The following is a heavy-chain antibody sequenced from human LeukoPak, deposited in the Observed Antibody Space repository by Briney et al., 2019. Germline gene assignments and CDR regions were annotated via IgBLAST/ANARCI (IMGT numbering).Heavy chain of an antibody. Sequence: GGSLRLXCTASGFTFGDYAMSWVRQAPGKGLELVGFIRSKAYGGTTEYAASVKGRFTISRDDSKSIAYLQMNSLKTEDTAVYYCARDFWSGYYPLDYWGQGTLVTVSS. CDR3: ARDFWSGYYPLDY. CDR2: IRSKAYGGTT. V-gene: IGHV3-49*04. D-gene: IGHD3-3*01. CDR1: GFTFGDYA. J-gene: IGHJ4*02.